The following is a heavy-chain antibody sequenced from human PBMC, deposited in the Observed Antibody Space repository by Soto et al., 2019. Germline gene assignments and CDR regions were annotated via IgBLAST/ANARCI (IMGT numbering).Heavy chain of an antibody. J-gene: IGHJ4*02. CDR3: ARIPVPSWGIYYFDY. CDR2: IFSNDEK. Sequence: SGPTLVNPTETLTLTCTVSGFSLSNARMGVSWIRQPPGKALEWLAHIFSNDEKSYSTSLKSRLTISKDTSKSQVVLTMTNMDPVDTATYYCARIPVPSWGIYYFDYWGQGTLGTVSS. V-gene: IGHV2-26*01. CDR1: GFSLSNARMG. D-gene: IGHD3-16*01.